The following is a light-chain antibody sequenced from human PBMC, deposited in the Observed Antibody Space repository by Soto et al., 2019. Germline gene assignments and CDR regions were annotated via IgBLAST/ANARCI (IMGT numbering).Light chain of an antibody. V-gene: IGKV3-11*01. CDR2: DAS. CDR3: QQRSNWLRT. J-gene: IGKJ1*01. Sequence: EIVLTQSPATLSLSRGGRDTLSCRASQSVSSYLAWYQQKPGQAPRLLIYDASNRATGIPARFSGSGSGTDFTLTISSLEPEDFAVYYCQQRSNWLRTFGQGTKVDIK. CDR1: QSVSSY.